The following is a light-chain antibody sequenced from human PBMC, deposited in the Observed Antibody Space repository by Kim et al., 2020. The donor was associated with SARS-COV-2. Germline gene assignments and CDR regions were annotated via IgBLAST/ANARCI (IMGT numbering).Light chain of an antibody. V-gene: IGLV1-40*03. Sequence: VAISCRSSSSTHTAGYNVHWYQQLPGPAPKLLIYGNSNRPSGVPDRFSGSMYGASASVAITRLRAEDEADYDCQSYDSSLGDVVFGGGTQLTVL. CDR1: SSTHTAGYN. CDR2: GNS. J-gene: IGLJ2*01. CDR3: QSYDSSLGDVV.